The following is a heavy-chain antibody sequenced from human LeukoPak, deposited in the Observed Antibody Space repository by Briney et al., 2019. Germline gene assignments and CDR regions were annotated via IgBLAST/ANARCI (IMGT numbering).Heavy chain of an antibody. CDR3: ARDPGILVRGSRRGYDGNYYHMDV. CDR1: GGSISSGSYC. V-gene: IGHV4-61*09. CDR2: IHTSGST. J-gene: IGHJ6*03. D-gene: IGHD3-10*01. Sequence: TSSETLSLTCTVSGGSISSGSYCWSWIRQPAGKGLEWIGHIHTSGSTNYNPSLKSRVTISVDTSKNQLSLKLSSVTAADTAVYYCARDPGILVRGSRRGYDGNYYHMDVWGKGTMVTITS.